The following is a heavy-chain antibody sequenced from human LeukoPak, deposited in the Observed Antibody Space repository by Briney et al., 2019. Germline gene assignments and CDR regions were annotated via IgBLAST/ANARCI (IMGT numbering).Heavy chain of an antibody. D-gene: IGHD2-15*01. CDR1: GYTFTSYY. CDR2: INPSGGST. CDR3: AREGYCSGGSCYSGSTVAFDI. V-gene: IGHV1-46*01. J-gene: IGHJ3*02. Sequence: ASVKFSCKASGYTFTSYYMHWVRQAPGQGLEWMGIINPSGGSTSYAQKFQGRVTMTRDMSTSTVYMELSSLRSEDTAVYYCAREGYCSGGSCYSGSTVAFDIWGQGTMVTVSS.